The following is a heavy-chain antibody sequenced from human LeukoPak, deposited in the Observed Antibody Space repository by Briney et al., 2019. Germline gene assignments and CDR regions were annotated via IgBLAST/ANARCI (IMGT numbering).Heavy chain of an antibody. CDR3: AGHVRYYGSGSYQPVFY. Sequence: GASVKVSCKASGGTFSSYAISWVRQAPGQGLEWMGGIIPIFGTANYAQKFQGRVTITADESTSTAYMELSSLRSEDTAVYYCAGHVRYYGSGSYQPVFYWGQGTLVTVSS. V-gene: IGHV1-69*13. CDR2: IIPIFGTA. CDR1: GGTFSSYA. D-gene: IGHD3-10*01. J-gene: IGHJ4*02.